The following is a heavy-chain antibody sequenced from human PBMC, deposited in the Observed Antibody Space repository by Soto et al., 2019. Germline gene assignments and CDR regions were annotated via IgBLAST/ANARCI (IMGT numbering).Heavy chain of an antibody. CDR2: ISAGNGNT. J-gene: IGHJ4*02. Sequence: GASVKVSCKASGYTFTTYTMHWVRQAPGQRLEWMGWISAGNGNTKYSQKFQGRVTITRDTSASTAYMEMSSLRSEDTAVYYCATDTIAAPVYYFDYWGQGTLVTVSS. CDR3: ATDTIAAPVYYFDY. D-gene: IGHD6-13*01. CDR1: GYTFTTYT. V-gene: IGHV1-3*01.